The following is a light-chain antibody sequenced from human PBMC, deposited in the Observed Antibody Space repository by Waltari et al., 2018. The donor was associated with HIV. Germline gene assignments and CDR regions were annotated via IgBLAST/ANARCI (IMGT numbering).Light chain of an antibody. J-gene: IGLJ2*01. CDR3: GSYTTTSTLGV. CDR2: DVT. V-gene: IGLV2-14*03. CDR1: SSDVGAYDY. Sequence: QSALTQPASVSGSPRQSITISCIGSSSDVGAYDYVSWYQHHPGKAPKLLIYDVTHRPSGISARFSGSKSGNTASLTISGLQADDEADYYCGSYTTTSTLGVFGGGTKLTVL.